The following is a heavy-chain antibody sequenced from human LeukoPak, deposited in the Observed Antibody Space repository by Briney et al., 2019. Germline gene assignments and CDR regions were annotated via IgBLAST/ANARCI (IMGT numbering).Heavy chain of an antibody. V-gene: IGHV3-69-1*01. J-gene: IGHJ4*01. CDR1: GFAISTYA. D-gene: IGHD2-8*02. CDR3: ARQLGYCAAGTCYFDS. CDR2: LSSGRSP. Sequence: PGGSLRLSCAASGFAISTYAMAWVRQAPGKGLEWISSLSSGRSPSYSDSLEGRLTMSSDNARNTLYLQMDNLRDEDTAMYYCARQLGYCAAGTCYFDSWGHGTQVTVS.